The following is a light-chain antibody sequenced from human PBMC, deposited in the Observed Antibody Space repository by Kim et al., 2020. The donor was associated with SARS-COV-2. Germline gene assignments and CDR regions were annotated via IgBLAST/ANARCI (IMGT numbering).Light chain of an antibody. CDR1: SLRSYY. CDR3: NSRDSSGDHLL. J-gene: IGLJ3*02. Sequence: SSELTQDPAVSVALGQTVRITCQGDSLRSYYASWYQQRPGQAPVLVMYGKNNRPSGIPDRFSGSRSGNTASLTITGAQAEDEADYYCNSRDSSGDHLLFGGGTQLTVL. CDR2: GKN. V-gene: IGLV3-19*01.